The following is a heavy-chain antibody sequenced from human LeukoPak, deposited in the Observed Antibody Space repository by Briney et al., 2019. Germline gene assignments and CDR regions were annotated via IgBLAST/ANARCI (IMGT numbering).Heavy chain of an antibody. D-gene: IGHD3-9*01. V-gene: IGHV4-61*02. Sequence: PSQTLSLTCTVSGGSISSGSYYWSWIRQPAGKGLEWIGRIYTSGSTNYNPSLKSRVTISVDTSKNQFSLKLSSVTAADTAVYYCAFSLNADAFDIWGQGTMVTVSS. CDR2: IYTSGST. CDR3: AFSLNADAFDI. CDR1: GGSISSGSYY. J-gene: IGHJ3*02.